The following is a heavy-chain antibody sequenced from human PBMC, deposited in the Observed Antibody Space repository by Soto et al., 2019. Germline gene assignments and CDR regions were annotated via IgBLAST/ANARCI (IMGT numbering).Heavy chain of an antibody. CDR2: VSGSGDST. Sequence: EVQLLESGGGLAQPGGSLRLSCAASAFTFSSYAMSWVRQAPGKGLEWVSAVSGSGDSTYYADSVKGRFTISRDNSKNTLYVQRNSLRAEDTAVYYCAKGRASDCPGCTQDYWGQGTLVTVSS. CDR1: AFTFSSYA. V-gene: IGHV3-23*01. CDR3: AKGRASDCPGCTQDY. D-gene: IGHD2-21*02. J-gene: IGHJ4*02.